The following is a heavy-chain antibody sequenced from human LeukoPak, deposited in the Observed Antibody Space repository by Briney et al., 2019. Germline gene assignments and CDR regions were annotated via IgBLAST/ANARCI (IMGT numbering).Heavy chain of an antibody. V-gene: IGHV3-7*01. D-gene: IGHD3-22*01. CDR3: ARVPRYYYDSSGYYSDY. J-gene: IGHJ4*02. CDR1: GFTFSSYW. CDR2: IKQDGSER. Sequence: PGGSLRLSCAASGFTFSSYWMSWVRQAPGQGLEWVANIKQDGSERYYVDSVKGRFTISRDNAKNSLYLQMNSLRAEDTAVSYCARVPRYYYDSSGYYSDYWGQGTLVTVSS.